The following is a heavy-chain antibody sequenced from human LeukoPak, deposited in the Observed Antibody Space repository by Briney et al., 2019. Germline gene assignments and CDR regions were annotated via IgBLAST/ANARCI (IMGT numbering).Heavy chain of an antibody. J-gene: IGHJ4*02. D-gene: IGHD3-22*01. CDR3: AKEGVSGYYYEYYFDY. CDR1: GGSFSGYY. CDR2: ISYDGSNK. Sequence: LSLTCAVYGGSFSGYYWSWIRQPPGKGLEWVAVISYDGSNKYYADSVKGRFTISRDNSKNTLYLQMNSLRAEDTAVYYCAKEGVSGYYYEYYFDYWGQGTLVTVSS. V-gene: IGHV3-30*18.